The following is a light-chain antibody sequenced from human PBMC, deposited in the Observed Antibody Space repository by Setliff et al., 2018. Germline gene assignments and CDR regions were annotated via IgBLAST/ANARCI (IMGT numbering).Light chain of an antibody. V-gene: IGLV2-11*01. CDR2: DVS. CDR1: SSDVGGYKY. CDR3: CSYAGSYTSLYV. J-gene: IGLJ1*01. Sequence: ALTQPRSVFGSPGQSVTISCTGTSSDVGGYKYVSWYQQHPGKAPKLMIYDVSKRPSGVPDRFSGSKSGNTASLTISGLQAEDEADYYCCSYAGSYTSLYVFGTGTKVTVL.